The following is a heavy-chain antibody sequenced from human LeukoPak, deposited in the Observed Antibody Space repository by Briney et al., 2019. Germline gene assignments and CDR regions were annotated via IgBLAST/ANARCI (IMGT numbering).Heavy chain of an antibody. J-gene: IGHJ4*02. V-gene: IGHV3-53*04. CDR1: GFTFSGYA. D-gene: IGHD3-22*01. Sequence: GGSLRLSCAASGFTFSGYAMNWVRQAPGKGLEWVSVIYSGGSTYYADSVKGRFTISRHNSKNTLYLQMNGLRAEDTAVYYCARYRYYDSTLYYWGQGTLVTVSS. CDR3: ARYRYYDSTLYY. CDR2: IYSGGST.